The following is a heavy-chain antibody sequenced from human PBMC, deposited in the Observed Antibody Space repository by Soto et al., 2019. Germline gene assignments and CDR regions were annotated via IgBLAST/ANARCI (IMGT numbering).Heavy chain of an antibody. CDR2: IIPISDTA. V-gene: IGHV1-69*13. Sequence: EASVKVSCKASGGTFNSDTITWVRQAPGQGLEWMGGIIPISDTAHYAQNFQGRVTITADESTSTVYMELSSLRSEDTAVYYCATLVPAPIKLYPRLGWFDPWGQGTLVTVSS. CDR3: ATLVPAPIKLYPRLGWFDP. D-gene: IGHD2-2*02. J-gene: IGHJ5*02. CDR1: GGTFNSDT.